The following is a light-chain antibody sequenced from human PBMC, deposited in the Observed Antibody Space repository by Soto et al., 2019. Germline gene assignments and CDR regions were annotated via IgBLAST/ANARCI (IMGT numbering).Light chain of an antibody. Sequence: DIVMTQSAATLSLSPGERATLSCRASQSVSSSLAWYQQKPGLAPRILIYGASTRATGIPARFSGIGSGTEFTLTISSMQSEDFAVYYCQQYNNWLTFGGGTKVEIK. V-gene: IGKV3-15*01. CDR2: GAS. CDR1: QSVSSS. J-gene: IGKJ4*01. CDR3: QQYNNWLT.